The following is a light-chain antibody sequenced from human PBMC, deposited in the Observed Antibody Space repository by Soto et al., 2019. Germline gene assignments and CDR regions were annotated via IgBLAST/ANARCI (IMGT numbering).Light chain of an antibody. CDR3: QQYYSTPWT. Sequence: DIVMTQSPDSLAVSLGERATINCKSSQSVLYSSNTKNYLAWYQQKPGQHPKLLIYWASTREPGVPDRFSGSGSGTDCTLTLSSLQAEDVAVYYCQQYYSTPWTFGQGTKVEIK. CDR2: WAS. CDR1: QSVLYSSNTKNY. V-gene: IGKV4-1*01. J-gene: IGKJ1*01.